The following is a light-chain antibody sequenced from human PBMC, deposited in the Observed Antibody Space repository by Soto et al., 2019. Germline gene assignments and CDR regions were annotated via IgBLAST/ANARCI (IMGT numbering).Light chain of an antibody. CDR3: SSYTSTTLV. Sequence: QSVLTQPASVSGSPGQSITISCTGTSSDVGGSNHVSWYQQHPGKAPKLMIYGVSNRPSGISNRVSGSKSGNTASLTISGLQAEDEADYYCSSYTSTTLVFGGGTKVNVL. V-gene: IGLV2-14*01. J-gene: IGLJ2*01. CDR2: GVS. CDR1: SSDVGGSNH.